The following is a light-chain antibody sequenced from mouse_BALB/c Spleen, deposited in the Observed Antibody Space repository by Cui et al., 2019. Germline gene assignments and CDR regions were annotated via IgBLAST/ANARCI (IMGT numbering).Light chain of an antibody. J-gene: IGKJ2*01. CDR1: SSVSSSY. Sequence: ENVLTQSPAIMAASLGKKVTMTCSASSSVSSSYLHWYQQKSGASPKPLVHRTSNLASGVPARFSGSGSGTSYSLTISGVGAEDDATYYCQQWSGYPFTFGGGTKLEIK. CDR2: RTS. CDR3: QQWSGYPFT. V-gene: IGKV4-58*01.